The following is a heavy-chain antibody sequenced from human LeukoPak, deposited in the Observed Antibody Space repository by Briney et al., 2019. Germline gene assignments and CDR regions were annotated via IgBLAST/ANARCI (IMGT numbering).Heavy chain of an antibody. V-gene: IGHV3-48*02. CDR1: GFTFSSYS. D-gene: IGHD3-22*01. J-gene: IGHJ4*02. Sequence: PGGSLRLSCVASGFTFSSYSMNWVRQAPGKGLEWVSYISRSSTVIYYADSVKGRFTISRDNAKNSLYLQVNRLRDEDTAVYYCARDFDTSGYSFDYWGQGTLVTVSS. CDR2: ISRSSTVI. CDR3: ARDFDTSGYSFDY.